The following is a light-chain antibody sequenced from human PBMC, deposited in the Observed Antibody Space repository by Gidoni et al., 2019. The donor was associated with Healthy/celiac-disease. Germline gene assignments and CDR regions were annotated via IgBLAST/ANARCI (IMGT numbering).Light chain of an antibody. Sequence: DIQMTQSPSSLSASASQSISSYLNWYQQKPGKAPKLLIYAASSLQSGVPSRFSGSGSGTDFTLTISSLQPEDFATYYCQQSYSTPALTFGGGTKVEIK. V-gene: IGKV1-39*01. J-gene: IGKJ4*01. CDR2: AAS. CDR1: QSISSY. CDR3: QQSYSTPALT.